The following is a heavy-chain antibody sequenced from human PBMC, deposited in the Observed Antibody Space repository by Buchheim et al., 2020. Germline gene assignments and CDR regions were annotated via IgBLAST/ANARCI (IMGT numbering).Heavy chain of an antibody. Sequence: QVQLVQSGAEVKKPGASVKVSCKASGYTFTSYYMHWVRQAPGQGLEWMGIINPSGGSTSYAQKFQGRVTLTRDPSTSTVYMELSSLRSEDTAVYYCAGGVVVVPAANGFWFDPWGQGTL. D-gene: IGHD2-2*01. CDR2: INPSGGST. V-gene: IGHV1-46*01. J-gene: IGHJ5*02. CDR1: GYTFTSYY. CDR3: AGGVVVVPAANGFWFDP.